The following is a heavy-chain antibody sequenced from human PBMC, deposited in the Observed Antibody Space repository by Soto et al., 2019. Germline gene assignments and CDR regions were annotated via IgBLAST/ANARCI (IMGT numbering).Heavy chain of an antibody. CDR1: GFTFSSYA. Sequence: PGGSLRLSCAASGFTFSSYAMSWVRQAPGKGLEWVSAISGSGGSTYYADSVKGRFTISRDNSKNTLYLQMNSLRAEDTAVYYCATSDPFCGGDCYSPNSFDYWGQGTLVTVSS. V-gene: IGHV3-23*01. CDR3: ATSDPFCGGDCYSPNSFDY. J-gene: IGHJ4*02. CDR2: ISGSGGST. D-gene: IGHD2-21*01.